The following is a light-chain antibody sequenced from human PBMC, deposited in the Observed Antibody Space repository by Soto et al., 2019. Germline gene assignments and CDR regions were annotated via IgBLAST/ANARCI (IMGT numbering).Light chain of an antibody. Sequence: EILLTQSPGTLSLSPGEGATLSCRASQSVSDNYLAWYQQKPGQAPRLLIYGASSRATGIPDRFSGSGSGSDFTLTISRLEPEDFAVYYCQQCGSTPWTFGQGTKVDIK. CDR1: QSVSDNY. J-gene: IGKJ1*01. CDR3: QQCGSTPWT. CDR2: GAS. V-gene: IGKV3-20*01.